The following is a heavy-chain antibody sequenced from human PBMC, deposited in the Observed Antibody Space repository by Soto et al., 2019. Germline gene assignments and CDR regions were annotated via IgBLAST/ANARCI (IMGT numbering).Heavy chain of an antibody. CDR2: IYWDDDK. CDR3: AHVTQSYYDSSGMALLMDY. CDR1: GFSLSTSGVG. J-gene: IGHJ4*02. D-gene: IGHD3-22*01. V-gene: IGHV2-5*02. Sequence: QITLKESGPTLVKPTQTLTLTCTFSGFSLSTSGVGVGWIRQPPGKALEWLALIYWDDDKRYSPSLKSRLTITKDTSKNQVVLTMTNMDPVDTATYYCAHVTQSYYDSSGMALLMDYWGQGTLVTVSS.